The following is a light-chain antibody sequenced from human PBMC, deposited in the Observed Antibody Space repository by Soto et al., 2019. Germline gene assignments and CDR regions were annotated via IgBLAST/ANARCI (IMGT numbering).Light chain of an antibody. CDR1: SSDVGDYNY. CDR2: DVS. J-gene: IGLJ2*01. Sequence: QSALTQPASVSGSPGQSITISCTGTSSDVGDYNYVSWYQQHPGKVPKLMIYDVSNRPSGVSYRFSGSKSGNTASLTISGFQAEDEADYYCSSYTSSTSTRAFGGGTKVTVL. V-gene: IGLV2-14*01. CDR3: SSYTSSTSTRA.